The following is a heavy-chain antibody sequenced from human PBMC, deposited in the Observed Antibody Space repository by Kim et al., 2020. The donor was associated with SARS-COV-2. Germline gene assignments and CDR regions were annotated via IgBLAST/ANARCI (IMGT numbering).Heavy chain of an antibody. CDR1: GFPVSSHY. CDR2: IYSGGST. J-gene: IGHJ6*02. Sequence: GSLRLSCAASGFPVSSHYMSWVRQAPGKGLEWVSVIYSGGSTYYADSVRGRFTISRDKSKNTLYLQMNSLRAEDTAVYYCAREGRAAAVYYYYYGMDVWGQGTTVTVSS. CDR3: AREGRAAAVYYYYYGMDV. V-gene: IGHV3-53*01. D-gene: IGHD6-13*01.